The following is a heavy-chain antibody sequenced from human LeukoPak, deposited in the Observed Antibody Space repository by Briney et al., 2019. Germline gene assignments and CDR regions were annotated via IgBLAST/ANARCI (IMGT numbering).Heavy chain of an antibody. V-gene: IGHV4-59*01. CDR1: GGSISSYY. CDR3: ARDGGEYYYGSGSYYNGSYYYYGMDA. D-gene: IGHD3-10*01. CDR2: IYYSGST. J-gene: IGHJ6*02. Sequence: SETLSLTCTVSGGSISSYYWSWIRQPPGKGLEWIGYIYYSGSTNYNPSLKSRVTISVDTSKNQFSLKLSSVTAADTAVYYCARDGGEYYYGSGSYYNGSYYYYGMDAWGQGTTVTVSS.